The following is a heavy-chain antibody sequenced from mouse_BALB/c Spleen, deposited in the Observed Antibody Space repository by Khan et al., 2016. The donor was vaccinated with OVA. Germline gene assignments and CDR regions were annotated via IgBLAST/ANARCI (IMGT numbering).Heavy chain of an antibody. CDR2: INPSNGGT. V-gene: IGHV1S81*02. Sequence: QVQLQQPGAELVNTGASVKLSCQASGYTFTTYYMYWVKQRPGQGLEWIGEINPSNGGTNFNEKFKSKATLTVDKSSYTAYMQLSSLTSEDSAVYYCTRSGYGSFAYWGQGTLVTVSA. J-gene: IGHJ3*01. CDR1: GYTFTTYY. D-gene: IGHD2-2*01. CDR3: TRSGYGSFAY.